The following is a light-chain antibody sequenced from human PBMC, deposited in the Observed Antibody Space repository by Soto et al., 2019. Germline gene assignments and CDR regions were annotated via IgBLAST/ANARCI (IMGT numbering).Light chain of an antibody. CDR3: QQYNSYWT. CDR2: EAS. CDR1: QSINNW. J-gene: IGKJ1*01. Sequence: DIPMTQSPSTLSASVGDRVTITCRASQSINNWLAWYQQKAGKAPKLLIYEASGLESGVPSRFSGSGSGTEFTLTISSLQPDDFATYYCQQYNSYWTFGQGTKLDIK. V-gene: IGKV1-5*03.